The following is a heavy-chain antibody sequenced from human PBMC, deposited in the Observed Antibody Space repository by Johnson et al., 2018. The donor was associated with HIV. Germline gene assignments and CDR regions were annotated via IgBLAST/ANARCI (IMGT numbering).Heavy chain of an antibody. Sequence: VQLVESGGGLVQPGGSLRLSCTASGFTFSSYDMHWVRQATGKGLEWVSAIGPAGDTYYLGSVQGRFTVSRENAKNSLYLQMNSLRAEDTALDYCVGGDYDRSDAFDSWGQGTMVTVSS. CDR3: VGGDYDRSDAFDS. V-gene: IGHV3-13*01. CDR1: GFTFSSYD. J-gene: IGHJ3*02. CDR2: IGPAGDT. D-gene: IGHD3-22*01.